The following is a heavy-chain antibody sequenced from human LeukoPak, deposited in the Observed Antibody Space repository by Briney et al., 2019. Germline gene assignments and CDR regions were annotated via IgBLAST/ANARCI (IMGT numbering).Heavy chain of an antibody. Sequence: SETLSLTCTVSGGSISSYYWSWVRQPPGKGLEWIGYIYYSGSTNYNPSLKSRVTISVDTSKNQFSLKLSSVTAADTAVYYCARDIAQSPLGYWGQGTLVTVSS. CDR1: GGSISSYY. D-gene: IGHD2-15*01. CDR3: ARDIAQSPLGY. V-gene: IGHV4-59*01. CDR2: IYYSGST. J-gene: IGHJ4*02.